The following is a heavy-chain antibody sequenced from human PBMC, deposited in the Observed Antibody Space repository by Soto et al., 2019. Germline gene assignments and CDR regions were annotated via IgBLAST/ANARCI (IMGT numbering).Heavy chain of an antibody. V-gene: IGHV3-23*01. J-gene: IGHJ4*02. CDR2: ISGSGGST. CDR3: AKDYSSRYSSSFDY. CDR1: GFTFSRYA. D-gene: IGHD6-13*01. Sequence: GGSLRLSCAASGFTFSRYAMSWVRQAPGKGLEWVSAISGSGGSTYYADSVKGRFTISRDNSKNTLYLQMNSLRAEDTAVYYCAKDYSSRYSSSFDYWGQGTLVTVSS.